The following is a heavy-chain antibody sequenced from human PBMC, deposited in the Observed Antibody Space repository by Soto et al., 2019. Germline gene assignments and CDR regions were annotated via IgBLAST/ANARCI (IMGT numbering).Heavy chain of an antibody. CDR1: GGTFSSYA. CDR3: ARQYYYGSGSYYPDKYYYYYYGMDV. D-gene: IGHD3-10*01. CDR2: IIPIFGTA. J-gene: IGHJ6*02. Sequence: GASVKVSCKASGGTFSSYAISWVRQAPGQGLEWMGGIIPIFGTANYAQKFQGRVTITADESTSTAYMELSSLRSEDTVVYYCARQYYYGSGSYYPDKYYYYYYGMDVWGQGTTVTVSS. V-gene: IGHV1-69*13.